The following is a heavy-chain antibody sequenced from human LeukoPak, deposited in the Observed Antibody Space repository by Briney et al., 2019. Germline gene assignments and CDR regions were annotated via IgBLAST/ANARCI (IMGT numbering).Heavy chain of an antibody. CDR2: IHYSGTT. J-gene: IGHJ3*01. CDR3: AKYYTLTHTFDV. CDR1: GGSIRSGSYY. Sequence: SETLSLTCTVSGGSIRSGSYYWGWFRQPPGKGLVWIGNIHYSGTTNYNPSLKSRVTISVDTSENQFSLKLGSVTAADTAVYYCAKYYTLTHTFDVWGQGTMVSASS. D-gene: IGHD3-9*01. V-gene: IGHV4-39*01.